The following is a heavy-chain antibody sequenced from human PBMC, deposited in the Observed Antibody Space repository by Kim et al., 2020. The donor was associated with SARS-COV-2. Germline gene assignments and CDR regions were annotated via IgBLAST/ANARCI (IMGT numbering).Heavy chain of an antibody. D-gene: IGHD3-10*01. V-gene: IGHV3-7*01. CDR2: INQDTSNT. CDR3: ARDVQEHYDY. J-gene: IGHJ4*02. CDR1: GLSFRSYW. Sequence: GGSLRLSCEVSGLSFRSYWLSWVRQPPGKGLEWVANINQDTSNTNYIDSVKGRFTISRDNAKNSLYLQMNSLRAEDTAVYYCARDVQEHYDYWGQGTLVTVSS.